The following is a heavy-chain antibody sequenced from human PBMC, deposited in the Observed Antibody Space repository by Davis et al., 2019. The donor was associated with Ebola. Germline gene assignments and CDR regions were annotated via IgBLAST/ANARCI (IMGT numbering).Heavy chain of an antibody. CDR3: ARSEPPDY. CDR2: IYSGGST. J-gene: IGHJ4*02. CDR1: GFTFSSYS. Sequence: GESLKISCAASGFTFSSYSMNWVRQAPGKGLEWVSIIYSGGSTYYADSVKGRFTISRDNSKNTLYLQMNGLRAEDTAVYYCARSEPPDYWGQGTLVTVSS. D-gene: IGHD1-14*01. V-gene: IGHV3-66*01.